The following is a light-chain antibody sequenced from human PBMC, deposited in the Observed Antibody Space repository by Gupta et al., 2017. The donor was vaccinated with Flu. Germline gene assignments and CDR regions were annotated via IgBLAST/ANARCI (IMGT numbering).Light chain of an antibody. J-gene: IGKJ2*01. CDR1: QSISSY. V-gene: IGKV1-39*01. CDR3: QQSYSTQYT. Sequence: PSSLSASVGDRVTITCRASQSISSYLNWYQQKPGKAPKLLIYAASSLQSGVPSRFSGSGSGTDFTLTISSLQPEDFATYYCQQSYSTQYTFGQGTKMEIK. CDR2: AAS.